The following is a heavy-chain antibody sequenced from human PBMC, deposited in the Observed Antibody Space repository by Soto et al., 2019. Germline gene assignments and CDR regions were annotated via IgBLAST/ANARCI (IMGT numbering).Heavy chain of an antibody. Sequence: SETLSLTYAGSGGSISRGGYAWSWIRQPQGKGLEWIGYIYHSGSTYYNPSLRSRVTISVDRSKNQFSLNLNSVTAADMAVHYSPRSPDIWGQGTFLTLSS. V-gene: IGHV4-30-2*01. CDR1: GGSISRGGYA. J-gene: IGHJ3*02. CDR3: PRSPDI. CDR2: IYHSGST.